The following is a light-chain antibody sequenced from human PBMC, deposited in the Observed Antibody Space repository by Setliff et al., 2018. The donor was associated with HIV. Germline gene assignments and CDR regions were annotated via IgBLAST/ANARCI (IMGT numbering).Light chain of an antibody. V-gene: IGLV2-14*03. CDR1: SSDVGGYNY. CDR2: DVS. Sequence: SALTQPASVSGSPGQSITISCTGTSSDVGGYNYVSWYQHHPGKAPKLMIYDVSSRPSGVSNRFSGSKSGNTASRTISGLQAEDEADYYCSSYTSNARVFGTGTKVTVL. CDR3: SSYTSNARV. J-gene: IGLJ1*01.